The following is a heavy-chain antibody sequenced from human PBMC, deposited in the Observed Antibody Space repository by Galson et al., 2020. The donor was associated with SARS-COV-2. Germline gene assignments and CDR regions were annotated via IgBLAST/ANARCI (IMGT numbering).Heavy chain of an antibody. Sequence: SVKVSCKASGGTFSSYTISWVRQAPGQGLEWMGRIIPILGIANYAQKFQGRVTITADKSTSTAYMELSSLRSEDTAVYYCARDQVQDTAMVNDDAFDIWGQGTMVTVSS. CDR3: ARDQVQDTAMVNDDAFDI. CDR2: IIPILGIA. CDR1: GGTFSSYT. D-gene: IGHD5-18*01. V-gene: IGHV1-69*04. J-gene: IGHJ3*02.